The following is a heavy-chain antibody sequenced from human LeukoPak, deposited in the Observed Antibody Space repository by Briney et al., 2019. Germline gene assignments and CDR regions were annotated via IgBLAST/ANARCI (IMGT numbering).Heavy chain of an antibody. CDR3: ARDRGRGLLVAAAGIDY. CDR2: ISWNSGTI. Sequence: GGSLRLSCAVSGFTFDDYAMHWVRQAPGKGLEWVSSISWNSGTIAYADSVKGRFTVSKGNARNSLYLQMNSLRVEDTALYYCARDRGRGLLVAAAGIDYWGQGILVTVSS. D-gene: IGHD6-13*01. CDR1: GFTFDDYA. J-gene: IGHJ4*02. V-gene: IGHV3-9*01.